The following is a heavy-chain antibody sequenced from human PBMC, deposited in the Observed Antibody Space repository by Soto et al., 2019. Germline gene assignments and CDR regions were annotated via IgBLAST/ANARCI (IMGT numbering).Heavy chain of an antibody. CDR3: AIGDYRDLYYYGMDV. J-gene: IGHJ6*02. CDR2: ISAFNGNT. D-gene: IGHD3-10*01. V-gene: IGHV1-18*01. Sequence: GASVKVSCKASGYTFTSYGISWVRQAPGQGLEWMGWISAFNGNTNYAQKFQGRVTMTTDTSTSTAYMELRSLRSEDTAVYYCAIGDYRDLYYYGMDVWGQGTTVTVSS. CDR1: GYTFTSYG.